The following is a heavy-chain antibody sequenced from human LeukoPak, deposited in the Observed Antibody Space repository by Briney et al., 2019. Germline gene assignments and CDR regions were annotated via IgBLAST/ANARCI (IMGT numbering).Heavy chain of an antibody. CDR1: AFIFSSYW. CDR3: AKAAAGNPFDY. V-gene: IGHV3-23*01. D-gene: IGHD6-13*01. Sequence: GGPLRLSCAASAFIFSSYWMYWVRQAPGKGLEWVSAISGSGGSTYYADSVKGRFTISRDNSKNTLYLQMNSLRAEDTAVYYCAKAAAGNPFDYWGQGTLVTVSS. CDR2: ISGSGGST. J-gene: IGHJ4*02.